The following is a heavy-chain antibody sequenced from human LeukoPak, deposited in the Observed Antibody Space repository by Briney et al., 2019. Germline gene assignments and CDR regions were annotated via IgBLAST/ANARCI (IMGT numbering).Heavy chain of an antibody. CDR1: GFTFSSYS. CDR3: ARTSEYSSSSGMAC. D-gene: IGHD6-6*01. CDR2: ISISSTYI. J-gene: IGHJ4*02. Sequence: TGGSLRLSCAASGFTFSSYSMNWVRQAPGKGLEWVSSISISSTYIYYADSIKGRFTISRDNAKNSLFLQMNSLRAEDTAIYYCARTSEYSSSSGMACWGQGTLVTVSS. V-gene: IGHV3-21*01.